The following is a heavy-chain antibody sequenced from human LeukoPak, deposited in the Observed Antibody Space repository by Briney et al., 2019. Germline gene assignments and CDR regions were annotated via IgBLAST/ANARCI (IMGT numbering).Heavy chain of an antibody. V-gene: IGHV1-69*05. CDR3: AAPSNQLLPHDFYYYYYMDV. CDR1: GGTFSSYA. D-gene: IGHD2-2*01. J-gene: IGHJ6*03. Sequence: ASVKVSCKASGGTFSSYAISWVRQAPGQGLEWMGGIIPIFGTANYAQKFQGRVTITTDESTSTAYMELSSLRSEDTAVYYCAAPSNQLLPHDFYYYYYMDVWGKGTTVTVSS. CDR2: IIPIFGTA.